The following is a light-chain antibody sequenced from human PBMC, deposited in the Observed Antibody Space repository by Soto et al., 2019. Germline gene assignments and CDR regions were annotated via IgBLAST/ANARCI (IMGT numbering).Light chain of an antibody. CDR3: QSFDTSLSVFVV. Sequence: QSALTQPPSVSGAPGQRVTISCTGSSSNIGAGYDVHWYQQLPGTSPNLLIYDNNNRPSGVPDRFSGSKSGTSAYLVITGRQGEDEDGDYCQSFDTSLSVFVVFGGGTTLIVL. CDR1: SSNIGAGYD. CDR2: DNN. J-gene: IGLJ2*01. V-gene: IGLV1-40*01.